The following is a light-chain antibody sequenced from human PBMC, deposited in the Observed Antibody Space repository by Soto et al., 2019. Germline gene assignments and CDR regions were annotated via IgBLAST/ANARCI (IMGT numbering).Light chain of an antibody. V-gene: IGKV4-1*01. CDR1: QSVLDSSTHKNY. J-gene: IGKJ2*01. CDR3: QQYYETPHT. Sequence: DIVMTQSPDSLAVSLGERATINCTSSQSVLDSSTHKNYLSWYHQKPGQPPQLLIHWASIRESGVPDRFSGSGSRTDFTLTISSLQAEDVAIYYCQQYYETPHTFGLGTKLEIK. CDR2: WAS.